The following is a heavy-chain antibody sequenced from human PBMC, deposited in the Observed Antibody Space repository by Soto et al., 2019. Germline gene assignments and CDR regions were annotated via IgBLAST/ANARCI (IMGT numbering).Heavy chain of an antibody. V-gene: IGHV3-74*01. CDR2: INSDGSST. CDR3: ARGGTGNQNYYYYGMDV. Sequence: EVQLVESGGGLVQPGGSLRLSCAASGFTFSSYWMHWVRQAPGKGLVWVSRINSDGSSTSYADSVKGRFTISRDNAKTTLYLQMNRLGAEDTAVYYCARGGTGNQNYYYYGMDVWGQGTTVTVSS. J-gene: IGHJ6*02. CDR1: GFTFSSYW. D-gene: IGHD3-16*01.